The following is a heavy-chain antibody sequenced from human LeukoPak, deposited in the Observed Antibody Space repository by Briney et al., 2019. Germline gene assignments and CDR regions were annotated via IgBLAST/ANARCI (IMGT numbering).Heavy chain of an antibody. J-gene: IGHJ4*02. CDR2: IYYSGST. CDR1: GGSISGGYY. V-gene: IGHV4-59*08. CDR3: ARHDGGSSVDY. D-gene: IGHD4-23*01. Sequence: SETLSLTCTVSGGSISGGYYWSWIRQHPGKGLEWIGYIYYSGSTNYNPSLKSRVTISVDTSKNQFSLKLSSVTAADTAVYYCARHDGGSSVDYWGQGTLVTVSS.